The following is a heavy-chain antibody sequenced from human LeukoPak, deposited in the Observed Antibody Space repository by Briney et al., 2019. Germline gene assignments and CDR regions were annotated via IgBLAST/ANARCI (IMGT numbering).Heavy chain of an antibody. J-gene: IGHJ4*02. CDR1: GFPFSSHP. Sequence: GGPLTLPCKASGFPFSSHPMSWVRRAPGKGLEWVSTIGGSGSPIFYTDSVKGRFTISRDNSRNTLHLQMNSLSAEDSAIYYCVKDFDYWGQGTLVTVSS. CDR3: VKDFDY. V-gene: IGHV3-23*01. CDR2: IGGSGSPI.